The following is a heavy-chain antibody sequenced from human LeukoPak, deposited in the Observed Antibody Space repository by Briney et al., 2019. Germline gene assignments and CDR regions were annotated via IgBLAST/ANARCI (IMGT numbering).Heavy chain of an antibody. CDR2: ISSSGSTI. CDR3: ARVAAGGKGFDY. Sequence: GGSLRLSCAASGFTFSSYEMNWVRQAPGKGLEWVSYISSSGSTIYYADSVKGRFTISRDNAKNSLYLQMNSLRAGDTAVYYCARVAAGGKGFDYWGQGTLVTVSS. CDR1: GFTFSSYE. D-gene: IGHD6-13*01. J-gene: IGHJ4*02. V-gene: IGHV3-48*03.